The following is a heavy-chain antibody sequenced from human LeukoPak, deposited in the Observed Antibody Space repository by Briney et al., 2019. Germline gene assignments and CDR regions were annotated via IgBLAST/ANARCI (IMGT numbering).Heavy chain of an antibody. CDR2: ISGNGGDI. CDR1: GFSFGGHY. CDR3: VRHAGRAGGQ. D-gene: IGHD3-10*01. J-gene: IGHJ4*02. V-gene: IGHV3-11*01. Sequence: GGSLRLSCAASGFSFGGHYMSWLRQAPGKGPEWISYISGNGGDIAYADSVKGRFNISRDNAKNSLHLQMNSLRVEDTAVYHCVRHAGRAGGQWGQGALIAVSS.